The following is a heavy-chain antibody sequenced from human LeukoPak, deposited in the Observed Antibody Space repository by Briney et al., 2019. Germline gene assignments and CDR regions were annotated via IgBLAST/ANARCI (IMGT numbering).Heavy chain of an antibody. CDR1: GYTLTXLS. Sequence: VXVSCKVSGYTLTXLSMHWVRQAPGKGLEWMGGFDPEDGETIYAQKFQGRVTMTEDTSTDTAYMELSSLRSEDTAVYYCATGTDAFDIWGQGTMVTVSS. D-gene: IGHD1-26*01. CDR3: ATGTDAFDI. V-gene: IGHV1-24*01. CDR2: FDPEDGET. J-gene: IGHJ3*02.